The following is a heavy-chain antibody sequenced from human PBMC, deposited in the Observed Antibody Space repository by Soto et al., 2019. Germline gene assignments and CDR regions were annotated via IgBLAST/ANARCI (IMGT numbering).Heavy chain of an antibody. CDR2: INPNSGGT. J-gene: IGHJ6*02. D-gene: IGHD5-12*01. CDR3: ARSRGDIVAVPTQYTTGTIGMDV. V-gene: IGHV1-2*04. CDR1: GYTFTGYY. Sequence: QVQLVQSGAEVKKPGASVKVSCKASGYTFTGYYMHWVRQAPGQGLEWMGWINPNSGGTNYAQKFQGWVTMTRDPSISTADMGLSRLRSDDTAVYYCARSRGDIVAVPTQYTTGTIGMDVWGQGTTVTVSS.